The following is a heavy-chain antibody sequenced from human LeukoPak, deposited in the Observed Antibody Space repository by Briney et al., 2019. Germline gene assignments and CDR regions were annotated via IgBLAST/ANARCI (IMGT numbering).Heavy chain of an antibody. V-gene: IGHV3-23*01. J-gene: IGHJ3*01. D-gene: IGHD3-16*01. CDR1: GFTFTYVA. CDR2: ISSIADIA. Sequence: GGSLRLSCSASGFTFTYVAMSWVRQAPGKGLEWVSTISSIADIAYYTDSVRGRFTISGDNSKNTLYLQMDSLRADDTAMYYCVKSTRTGTWGDAFDVWGHGTMVTVSS. CDR3: VKSTRTGTWGDAFDV.